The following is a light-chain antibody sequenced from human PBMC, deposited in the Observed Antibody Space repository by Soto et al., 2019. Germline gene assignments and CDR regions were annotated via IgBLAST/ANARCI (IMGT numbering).Light chain of an antibody. CDR3: QQYNFWPPLT. Sequence: EIVMTQSPATLSVSPGERATLSCRASQSVNSNLAWYRQKPAQAPRLLISDASTRATGVPARFIGSGSGTEVTLTISSLQSEDSGIYYCQQYNFWPPLTFGGGTKVEIK. J-gene: IGKJ4*01. CDR1: QSVNSN. CDR2: DAS. V-gene: IGKV3-15*01.